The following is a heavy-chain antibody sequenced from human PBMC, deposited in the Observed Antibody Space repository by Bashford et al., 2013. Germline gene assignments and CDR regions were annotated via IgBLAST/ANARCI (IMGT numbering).Heavy chain of an antibody. D-gene: IGHD3-3*01. CDR3: ARYEIYYYGMDV. CDR1: GFTFSSYA. CDR2: ISYDGSNK. Sequence: GSLRLSCAASGFTFSSYAMHWVRQAPGKGLEWVAVISYDGSNKYYADSVKGRFTISRDNSKNTLYLQMNSLRAEDTAVYYCARYEIYYYGMDVVGPRVPRSPSP. J-gene: IGHJ6*02. V-gene: IGHV3-30-3*01.